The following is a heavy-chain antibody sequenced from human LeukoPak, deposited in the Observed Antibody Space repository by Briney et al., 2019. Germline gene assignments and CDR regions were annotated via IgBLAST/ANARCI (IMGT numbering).Heavy chain of an antibody. CDR3: AKEGRSLQTY. D-gene: IGHD5-24*01. CDR2: IKEDGTET. Sequence: GGSLRLSCAASGFMFSSNWMSWVRLAPGKGLEWVANIKEDGTETYYVDSVKGRFTVSRDNAKNSLYLQMNSLRVEDTAVYYCAKEGRSLQTYWGQGTLVTVSS. V-gene: IGHV3-7*03. CDR1: GFMFSSNW. J-gene: IGHJ4*02.